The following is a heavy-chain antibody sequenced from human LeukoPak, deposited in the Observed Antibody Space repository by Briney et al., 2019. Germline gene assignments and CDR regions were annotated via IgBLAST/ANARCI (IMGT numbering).Heavy chain of an antibody. CDR1: GTSISSHY. D-gene: IGHD1-26*01. J-gene: IGHJ4*02. CDR3: ARHLNSGSYPFDY. V-gene: IGHV4-59*08. CDR2: IYYSGST. Sequence: SETLSLTCSVSGTSISSHYWSWIRQPPGKGLEWIGYIYYSGSTNYNPSLKSRVTISVDTSNNQFSLKLSSVTAAADTAVYYCARHLNSGSYPFDYWGQGTLVTVSS.